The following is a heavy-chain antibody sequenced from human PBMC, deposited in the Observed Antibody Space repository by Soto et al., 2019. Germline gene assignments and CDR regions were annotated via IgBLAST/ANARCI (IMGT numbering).Heavy chain of an antibody. CDR1: GGSISSSSYY. Sequence: QLQLQESGPGLVKPSETLSLTCTVSGGSISSSSYYWGWIRQPPGKGLEWIGSIYYSGSTYYNPSLKSRVTISVDTSKNQFSLKLSSVTAADTAVYYCATGGQWLVLGYYYYGMDVWGQGTTVTVSS. CDR3: ATGGQWLVLGYYYYGMDV. CDR2: IYYSGST. V-gene: IGHV4-39*01. J-gene: IGHJ6*02. D-gene: IGHD6-19*01.